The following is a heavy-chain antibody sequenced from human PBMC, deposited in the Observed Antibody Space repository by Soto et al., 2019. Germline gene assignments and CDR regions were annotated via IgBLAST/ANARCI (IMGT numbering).Heavy chain of an antibody. CDR1: GFSISCNY. CDR2: IYYSGST. Sequence: AETLSITCTVSGFSISCNYWSWILQPPGKGLEWTGYIYYSGSTNYNPSLKSRVTISVDTSENQFSLRLSSVTAADTAVYYCARTDYYYDVSGYAPDAFDIWGQGTMVTVSS. J-gene: IGHJ3*02. V-gene: IGHV4-59*01. D-gene: IGHD3-22*01. CDR3: ARTDYYYDVSGYAPDAFDI.